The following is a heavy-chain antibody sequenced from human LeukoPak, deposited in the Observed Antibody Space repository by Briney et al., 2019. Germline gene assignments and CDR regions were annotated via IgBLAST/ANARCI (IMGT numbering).Heavy chain of an antibody. D-gene: IGHD5-12*01. CDR3: ARGPSGLRSPFNT. J-gene: IGHJ3*02. CDR1: GGSISSSSYY. V-gene: IGHV4-39*07. Sequence: SETLSLTCTVSGGSISSSSYYWGWIRQPPGKGLEWIGSIYYSGSTNYDPSLKSRVTISVDTSRNQVSLKLTSVTAADTAVYYCARGPSGLRSPFNTWGQGTTVTVSS. CDR2: IYYSGST.